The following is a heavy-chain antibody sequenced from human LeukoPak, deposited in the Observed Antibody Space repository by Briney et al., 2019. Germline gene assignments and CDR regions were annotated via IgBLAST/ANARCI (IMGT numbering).Heavy chain of an antibody. J-gene: IGHJ3*01. Sequence: SQTLSLTCAISGDSVSTSSVAWNWIRQSPSRSLEWLGRTYYRSKWNNDYAVSVKSRIIINPDTSKNQFSLQLNSVTPEDTAVYYCARCNWNGGRAFDVWGQGTTVTVSS. CDR2: TYYRSKWNN. CDR1: GDSVSTSSVA. CDR3: ARCNWNGGRAFDV. D-gene: IGHD1-1*01. V-gene: IGHV6-1*01.